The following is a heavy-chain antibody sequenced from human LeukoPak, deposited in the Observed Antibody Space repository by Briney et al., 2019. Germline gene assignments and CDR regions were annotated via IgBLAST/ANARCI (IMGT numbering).Heavy chain of an antibody. CDR1: GVSISNNNYF. CDR2: IYYIGST. V-gene: IGHV4-39*07. Sequence: SETLSLTCTVSGVSISNNNYFWAWIRQSPEKGLEWIGSIYYIGSTYYTSSLKSRVTISVDTSKNQFSLKLSSVTAADTAVYYCARDLPLVCWGQGTLVTVSS. CDR3: ARDLPLVC. J-gene: IGHJ4*02. D-gene: IGHD3-16*01.